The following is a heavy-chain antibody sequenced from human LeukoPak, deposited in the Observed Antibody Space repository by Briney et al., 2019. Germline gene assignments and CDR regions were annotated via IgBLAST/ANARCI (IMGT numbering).Heavy chain of an antibody. V-gene: IGHV4-61*01. CDR3: ARHKKLRFWEWAPSRAYGMDV. D-gene: IGHD3-3*01. Sequence: SETLSLTCTVSGGSVSSGSYYWSWIRQPPGKGLEWIGYIYYSGSTNYNPSLKSRVTISVDTSKNQFSLKLSSVTAADTAVYYCARHKKLRFWEWAPSRAYGMDVWGQGTTVTVSS. CDR1: GGSVSSGSYY. CDR2: IYYSGST. J-gene: IGHJ6*02.